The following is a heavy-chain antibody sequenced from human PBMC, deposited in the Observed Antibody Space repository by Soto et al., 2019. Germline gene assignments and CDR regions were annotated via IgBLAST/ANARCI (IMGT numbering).Heavy chain of an antibody. D-gene: IGHD3-10*01. CDR2: INNYSGNT. V-gene: IGHV1-18*01. CDR3: ARTYYYGSGTHYRFDP. J-gene: IGHJ5*02. CDR1: GYTFSSYG. Sequence: QVEVVQSGAEVKKPGASVKVSCETSGYTFSSYGTNWVRQAPGHGLEWMGWINNYSGNTKYAQRFQGRITMSTDTXTXTAYREVRSLTYDDTAVYYCARTYYYGSGTHYRFDPWGQGTLVTVSS.